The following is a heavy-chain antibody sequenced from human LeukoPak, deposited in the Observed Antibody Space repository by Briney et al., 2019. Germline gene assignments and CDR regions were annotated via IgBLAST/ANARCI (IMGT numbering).Heavy chain of an antibody. V-gene: IGHV4-59*01. D-gene: IGHD5-24*01. J-gene: IGHJ6*02. CDR1: GGSISSYY. Sequence: PSETLSLTCTVSGGSISSYYWSWIRQPPGKGLEWIGYIYYSGSANYNPSLKSRVTISVDTSKNQFSLKLSAVTAADTAVYYCARVMATITGYYYYGMDVWGRGTTVTVSS. CDR2: IYYSGSA. CDR3: ARVMATITGYYYYGMDV.